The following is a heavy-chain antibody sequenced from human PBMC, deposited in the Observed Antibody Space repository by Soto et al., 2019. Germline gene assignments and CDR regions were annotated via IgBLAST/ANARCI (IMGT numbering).Heavy chain of an antibody. CDR2: MNPNSGNT. J-gene: IGHJ6*02. CDR3: ARGGYSSSWYYYYGMDV. D-gene: IGHD6-13*01. CDR1: GYTFTSYD. Sequence: ASVNVSCKASGYTFTSYDINWVRQATGQGLEWMGWMNPNSGNTGYAQKFQGRVTMTRNTSISTAYMELSSLRSEDTAVYYCARGGYSSSWYYYYGMDVWGQGTTVTVSS. V-gene: IGHV1-8*01.